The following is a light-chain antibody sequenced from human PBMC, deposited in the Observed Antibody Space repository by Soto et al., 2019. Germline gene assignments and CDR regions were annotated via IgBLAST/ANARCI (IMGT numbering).Light chain of an antibody. CDR1: QSLVYSDGNTY. V-gene: IGKV2-30*01. CDR3: MQSTQLPPT. CDR2: EVS. J-gene: IGKJ5*01. Sequence: DVVITQPPLSLHLTLGQPAYISCRSSQSLVYSDGNTYLNWFQQRPGQSPRRLIYEVSTRVSGVPDRFSGSGSGTDFTLEISRVETDDVGIYYCMQSTQLPPTFGQGTRLEI.